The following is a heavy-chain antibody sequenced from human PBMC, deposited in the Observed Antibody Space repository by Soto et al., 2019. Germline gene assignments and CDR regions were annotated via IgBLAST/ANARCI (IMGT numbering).Heavy chain of an antibody. V-gene: IGHV5-51*01. Sequence: PGESLKISCNGSGYSFTSYWIGWVRQMPWKGLEWMGIIYPGDSDTRYSPSFQGQVTISADKSISTAYLQWSSLKASDTAMYYCARHGLGYCSGGSCYSGYYYGMDVWGQGTTVTVSS. CDR1: GYSFTSYW. CDR3: ARHGLGYCSGGSCYSGYYYGMDV. J-gene: IGHJ6*02. CDR2: IYPGDSDT. D-gene: IGHD2-15*01.